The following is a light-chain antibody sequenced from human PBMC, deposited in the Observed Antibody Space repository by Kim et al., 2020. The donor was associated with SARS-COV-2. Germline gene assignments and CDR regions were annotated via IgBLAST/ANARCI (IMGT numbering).Light chain of an antibody. CDR2: GAS. Sequence: ASVGDRVTINCRASQDIRNDLGLYQQNQGRAPKRLIYGASSLQSGVPSRFSGSGSGTEFTLTISSLQPEDFATYFCLQHNTYPITFGRRTRLEIK. CDR1: QDIRND. CDR3: LQHNTYPIT. V-gene: IGKV1-17*01. J-gene: IGKJ5*01.